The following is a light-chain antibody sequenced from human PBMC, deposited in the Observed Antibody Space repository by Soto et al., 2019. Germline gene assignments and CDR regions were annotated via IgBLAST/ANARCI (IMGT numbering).Light chain of an antibody. CDR3: QQRSNWPHT. CDR1: QSVRSF. Sequence: EIVLTQSPATLSLSPGERATLSCRASQSVRSFLAWYQQKPGQAPSLLIYDASNRATGIPARFSGSGSGRDFTLTISSLEPEDFAVYYCQQRSNWPHTFGQGTKLEIK. J-gene: IGKJ2*01. V-gene: IGKV3-11*02. CDR2: DAS.